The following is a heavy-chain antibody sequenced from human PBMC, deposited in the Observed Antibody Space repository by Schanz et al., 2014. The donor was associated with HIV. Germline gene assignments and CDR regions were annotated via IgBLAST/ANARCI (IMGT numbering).Heavy chain of an antibody. CDR1: GGSFRGYY. V-gene: IGHV4-34*01. CDR3: ARDSAMDYFDY. J-gene: IGHJ4*02. D-gene: IGHD6-13*01. CDR2: VRHTGGT. Sequence: QVQLQQWGAGLLKPSETLSLTCAVYGGSFRGYYWTWIRQFPGMGLEWIGKVRHTGGTNYNPSLKSRVTISVDTSKNQFSLKLSSVTGADTAVYYCARDSAMDYFDYWGQGTLVTVSS.